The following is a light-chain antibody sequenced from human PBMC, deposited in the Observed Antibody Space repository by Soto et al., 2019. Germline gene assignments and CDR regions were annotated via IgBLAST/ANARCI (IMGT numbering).Light chain of an antibody. V-gene: IGLV2-14*01. J-gene: IGLJ2*01. CDR3: SSYTSSSTVV. CDR1: SRDVGGYNY. CDR2: DVS. Sequence: QSALTQPASVSGSPGQSITISCTGTSRDVGGYNYVSWCQQHPGKAPKLMIYDVSNRPSGVSNRFSGSKSGNTASLTISGLQAEDEADYYCSSYTSSSTVVFGGGTKLTV.